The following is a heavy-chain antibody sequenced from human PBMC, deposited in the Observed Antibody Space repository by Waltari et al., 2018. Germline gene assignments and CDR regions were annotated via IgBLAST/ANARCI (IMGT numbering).Heavy chain of an antibody. CDR1: GGSISSSSYY. CDR3: AGRGNCSGGSCYSDWYFDL. CDR2: IYYSGST. Sequence: QLQLQESGPGLVKPSETLSLTCTVSGGSISSSSYYWGWIRQPPGKGLEWIGSIYYSGSTYYTPSLKSRVTISVDTSKNQFSLKLSSVTAADTAVYYCAGRGNCSGGSCYSDWYFDLWGHGTLVTVSS. V-gene: IGHV4-39*07. J-gene: IGHJ2*01. D-gene: IGHD2-15*01.